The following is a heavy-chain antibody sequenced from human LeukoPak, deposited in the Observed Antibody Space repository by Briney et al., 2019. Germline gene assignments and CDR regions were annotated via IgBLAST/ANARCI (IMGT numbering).Heavy chain of an antibody. J-gene: IGHJ2*01. CDR1: GGSISSSNYY. V-gene: IGHV4-39*07. CDR2: IYYSGTT. Sequence: PSETLSLTCTVSGGSISSSNYYWGWVRQPPGKGLESIGNIYYSGTTYYNPSLKSRVTISIDTSKNQFSLKLSSVTAADTAVYYCARVSLFLRVGARWYFELWGSGTLVTVSS. D-gene: IGHD1-26*01. CDR3: ARVSLFLRVGARWYFEL.